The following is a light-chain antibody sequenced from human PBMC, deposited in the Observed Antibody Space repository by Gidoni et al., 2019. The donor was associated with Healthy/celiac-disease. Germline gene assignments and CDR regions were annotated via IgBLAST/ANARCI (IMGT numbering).Light chain of an antibody. J-gene: IGKJ3*01. CDR2: DAS. CDR3: QQRSNWPLGT. Sequence: EIVLTQSPATLSLSPGERATLSCRASQSVSSYLAWYQQKPGQAPRRLIYDASNRATGIPARFSGSGSWTDFTLTISSLEPEDFAVYYCQQRSNWPLGTFXPXTKVXIK. V-gene: IGKV3-11*01. CDR1: QSVSSY.